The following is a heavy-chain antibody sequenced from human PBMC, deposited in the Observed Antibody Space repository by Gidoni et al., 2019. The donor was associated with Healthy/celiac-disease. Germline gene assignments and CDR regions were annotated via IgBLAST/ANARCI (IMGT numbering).Heavy chain of an antibody. J-gene: IGHJ3*02. Sequence: QVQLQESGPGLVKPSETLSLTCTVSGGSISSYYWSWIRQPPGKGLEWIGYIYYSGSTNYNPSLKSRVTISVDTSKNQFSLKLSSVTAADTAVYYCARGARAAVAGTSCAFDIWGQGTMVTVSS. CDR3: ARGARAAVAGTSCAFDI. CDR1: GGSISSYY. V-gene: IGHV4-59*01. D-gene: IGHD6-19*01. CDR2: IYYSGST.